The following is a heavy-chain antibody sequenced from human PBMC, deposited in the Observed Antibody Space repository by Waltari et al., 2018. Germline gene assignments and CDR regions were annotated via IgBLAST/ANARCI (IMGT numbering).Heavy chain of an antibody. D-gene: IGHD1-7*01. V-gene: IGHV3-7*01. CDR3: ARHWNWAWDY. Sequence: EVHLVESGGGLVQPGGSLRLSCVASGFTLRSSWMSWVRQAPGKGREWVANTNEDGTAKHYVDSVKGRFTISRDNAKNSLYLQMSDLRAEDTAVYYCARHWNWAWDYWGQGTLVTVSS. CDR2: TNEDGTAK. CDR1: GFTLRSSW. J-gene: IGHJ4*02.